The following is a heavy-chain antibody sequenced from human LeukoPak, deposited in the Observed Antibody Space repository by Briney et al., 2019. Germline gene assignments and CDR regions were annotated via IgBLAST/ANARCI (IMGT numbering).Heavy chain of an antibody. V-gene: IGHV1-69*05. D-gene: IGHD6-19*01. CDR1: GGTFSSYA. CDR3: ARSRIAVAGRIRWFDP. CDR2: IIPIFGTA. J-gene: IGHJ5*02. Sequence: SVKVSCKASGGTFSSYAISWVRQAPGQGLEWMGGIIPIFGTANYAQKFQGRVTITTDESTSTAYMELSSLRSEDTAVYYCARSRIAVAGRIRWFDPWGQGTLVTVSS.